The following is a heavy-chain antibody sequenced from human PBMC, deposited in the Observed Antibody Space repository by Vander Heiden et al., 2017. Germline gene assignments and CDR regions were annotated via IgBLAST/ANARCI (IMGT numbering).Heavy chain of an antibody. J-gene: IGHJ4*02. D-gene: IGHD3-22*01. CDR2: ISGSGGST. V-gene: IGHV3-23*01. Sequence: EVQLLESGGGLVQPGWSLRLSCAASGFTFSSYAMSWVRQAPGKGLEWVSAISGSGGSTYYADSVKGRFTISRDNSKNTLYLQMNSLRAEDTAVYYCAKANLRGYYLTTFDYWGQGTLVTVSS. CDR3: AKANLRGYYLTTFDY. CDR1: GFTFSSYA.